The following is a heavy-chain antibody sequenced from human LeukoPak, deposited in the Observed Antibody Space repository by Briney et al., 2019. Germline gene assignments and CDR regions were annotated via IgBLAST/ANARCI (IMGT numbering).Heavy chain of an antibody. CDR3: ATDQSGWFDP. D-gene: IGHD3-10*01. V-gene: IGHV4-59*01. Sequence: SETLSLTCTVSGGSISTYYWSWIRQPPGKGLEWIGYIYYSGSTNYNPSLKSRVTISVDTSKNQFSLKLSSVTAADTAVYYCATDQSGWFDPWGRGTLVTVSS. CDR2: IYYSGST. J-gene: IGHJ5*02. CDR1: GGSISTYY.